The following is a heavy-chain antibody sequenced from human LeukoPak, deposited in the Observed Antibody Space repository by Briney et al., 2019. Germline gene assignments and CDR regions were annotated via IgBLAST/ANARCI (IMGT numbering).Heavy chain of an antibody. Sequence: SETLSLTCTVSGGSISSGSYYWGWIRQPPGKGLEWIGTIFNSGSTHYNPSLKSRVTISVDTSKNQFSLNLSSVTAADTAVYYCARDRSVGVLPAPPFDFWGQGTLVTVSS. V-gene: IGHV4-39*02. D-gene: IGHD6-6*01. CDR2: IFNSGST. J-gene: IGHJ4*02. CDR3: ARDRSVGVLPAPPFDF. CDR1: GGSISSGSYY.